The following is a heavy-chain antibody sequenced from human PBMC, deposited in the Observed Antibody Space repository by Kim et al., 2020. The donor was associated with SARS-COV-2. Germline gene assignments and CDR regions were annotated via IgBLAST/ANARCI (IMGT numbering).Heavy chain of an antibody. CDR1: GFTFSSYA. J-gene: IGHJ4*02. Sequence: GGSLRLSCAASGFTFSSYAMSWVRQAPGKGLEWVSAISGSGGSTYYADSVKGRFTISRDNSKNTLYLQMNSLRAEDTAVYYCAKSQMYSSSWYNFDYWGQGTLVSVSS. D-gene: IGHD6-13*01. CDR3: AKSQMYSSSWYNFDY. V-gene: IGHV3-23*01. CDR2: ISGSGGST.